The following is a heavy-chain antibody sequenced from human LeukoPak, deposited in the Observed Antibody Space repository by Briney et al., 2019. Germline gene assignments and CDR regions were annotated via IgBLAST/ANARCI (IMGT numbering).Heavy chain of an antibody. V-gene: IGHV1-58*02. J-gene: IGHJ6*02. CDR2: IVVGSGNT. CDR1: GFTFTSSA. Sequence: GTSVTASCKASGFTFTSSAMQWVQQARGQRLEWIGWIVVGSGNTNYAQKFQERVTITRDMSTSTAYMELSSLRSEDTAVYYCVGADSRIMVRGVIYYYGMDVWGQGTTVTVSS. D-gene: IGHD3-10*01. CDR3: VGADSRIMVRGVIYYYGMDV.